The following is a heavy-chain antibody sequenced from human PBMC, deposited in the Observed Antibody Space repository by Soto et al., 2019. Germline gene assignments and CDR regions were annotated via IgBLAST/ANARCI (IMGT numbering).Heavy chain of an antibody. Sequence: QGQLEQSGAEVKRPGASVKVSCKASGYTFNNYGISWVRQAPGQGLEWMGWITVNSGNTNYVQKLQGRVTMTTDTSRSTGYMGLRSLRSDDTAVYYCARGRGGGWYYLDYWGQGTLVSVSS. J-gene: IGHJ4*02. D-gene: IGHD6-19*01. CDR3: ARGRGGGWYYLDY. CDR1: GYTFNNYG. CDR2: ITVNSGNT. V-gene: IGHV1-18*01.